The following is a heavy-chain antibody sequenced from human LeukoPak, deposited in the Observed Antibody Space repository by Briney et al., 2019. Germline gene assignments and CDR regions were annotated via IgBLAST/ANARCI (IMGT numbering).Heavy chain of an antibody. CDR3: ARRDSSSKYNGMDV. D-gene: IGHD6-13*01. CDR2: IYTSGST. Sequence: SETLSLTCTVSGGSISSYYWSWIRQPAGKGLEWIGRIYTSGSTNYNPSLKSRVTMSVDTSKNQFSLKLSSVTAADTAVYYCARRDSSSKYNGMDVWGQGTTVTVSS. V-gene: IGHV4-4*07. J-gene: IGHJ6*02. CDR1: GGSISSYY.